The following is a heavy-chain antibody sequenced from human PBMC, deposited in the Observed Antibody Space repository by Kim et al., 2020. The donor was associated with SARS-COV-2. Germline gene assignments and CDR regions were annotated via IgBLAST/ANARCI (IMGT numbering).Heavy chain of an antibody. D-gene: IGHD1-1*01. Sequence: GGSLRLSCAASGFTFSSNGMSWVRQAPGKGLEWVSGISGSGGGTYYADSVKGRFTISRDNAKNTLYLQMNSLRAEDTAVYHCAKARDVHFYHGLDVWGQGTTVTVSS. CDR1: GFTFSSNG. J-gene: IGHJ6*02. V-gene: IGHV3-23*01. CDR3: AKARDVHFYHGLDV. CDR2: ISGSGGGT.